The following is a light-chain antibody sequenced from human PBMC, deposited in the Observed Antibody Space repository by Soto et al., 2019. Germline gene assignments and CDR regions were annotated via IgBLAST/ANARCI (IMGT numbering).Light chain of an antibody. J-gene: IGLJ2*01. V-gene: IGLV1-51*01. Sequence: SVLTQPPSVSAAPGQKVTISCSGSSSNIGNNYVSWYQQLPGTAPKLLIYDNNKRPSGIPDRFSGSKSGTSATLGITGLQTGDEADYYCGTWDISLCAVVFCGGTNVTVL. CDR1: SSNIGNNY. CDR3: GTWDISLCAVV. CDR2: DNN.